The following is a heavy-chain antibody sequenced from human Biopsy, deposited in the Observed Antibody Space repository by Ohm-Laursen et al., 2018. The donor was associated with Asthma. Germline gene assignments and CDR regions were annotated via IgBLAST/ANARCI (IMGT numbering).Heavy chain of an antibody. Sequence: SQTLSLTCTVSGGSISSGDYYWSWIRQPPGKGLEWIGYIYYSGSTNYNPSLKSRVTISVDTSKNQFSLKLSSVTAADTAVYYCARVTRITIFGVGGIQDYWGQGTLVTVSS. CDR2: IYYSGST. D-gene: IGHD3-3*01. CDR3: ARVTRITIFGVGGIQDY. V-gene: IGHV4-30-4*01. J-gene: IGHJ4*02. CDR1: GGSISSGDYY.